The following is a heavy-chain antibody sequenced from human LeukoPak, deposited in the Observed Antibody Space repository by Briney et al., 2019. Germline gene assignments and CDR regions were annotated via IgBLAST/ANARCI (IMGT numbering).Heavy chain of an antibody. CDR2: ISGYNGNT. Sequence: ASVRVSCKPSGYTFSRYAVGWARQAPGQGVEGMGWISGYNGNTNYPQTFQGRVTMTTDTSTSTGYMELRSLRPDDTAVYYCARPGCSGGDCYSSADHWGQGTLVTVSS. CDR3: ARPGCSGGDCYSSADH. V-gene: IGHV1-18*01. D-gene: IGHD2-15*01. J-gene: IGHJ5*02. CDR1: GYTFSRYA.